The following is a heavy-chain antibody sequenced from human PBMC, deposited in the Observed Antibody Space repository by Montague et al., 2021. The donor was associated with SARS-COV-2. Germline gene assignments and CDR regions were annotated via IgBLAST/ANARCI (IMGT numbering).Heavy chain of an antibody. J-gene: IGHJ6*02. Sequence: SETLSLTCTVSGGSISSSSYYWGWIRQPPGKGLEWIGSIYYSGSTYYNPSLKSRDTISVGTSKNQFSLKLSSVTAADTAVYYCARVGRQQLVRLSGMDVWGQGTTVTVSS. D-gene: IGHD6-13*01. CDR3: ARVGRQQLVRLSGMDV. CDR1: GGSISSSSYY. V-gene: IGHV4-39*07. CDR2: IYYSGST.